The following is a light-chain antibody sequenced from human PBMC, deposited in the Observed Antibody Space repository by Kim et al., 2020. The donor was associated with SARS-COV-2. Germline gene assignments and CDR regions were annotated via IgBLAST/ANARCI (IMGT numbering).Light chain of an antibody. CDR1: SSDVGCYNY. CDR3: SSYTSSSTYV. CDR2: EVS. V-gene: IGLV2-14*01. J-gene: IGLJ1*01. Sequence: GQSITISCTETSSDVGCYNYVSWYQQHPGKAPKLMIYEVSNRPSGVSNRFSVSKSGNTASLTISGLQAEDEADYYCSSYTSSSTYVFGTGTKVTVL.